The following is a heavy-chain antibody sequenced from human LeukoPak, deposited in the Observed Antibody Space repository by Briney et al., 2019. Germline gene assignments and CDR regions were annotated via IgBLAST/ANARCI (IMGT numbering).Heavy chain of an antibody. CDR1: GGSISSSSYY. CDR3: ARSEWLVSAGWFDP. CDR2: IYYSGST. Sequence: KPSETLSLTCTVSGGSISSSSYYWGWIRQPPGRGLEWIGSIYYSGSTYYNPSLKSRVTISVDTSKNQFSLKLSSVTAADTAVYYCARSEWLVSAGWFDPWGQGTLVTVSS. J-gene: IGHJ5*02. D-gene: IGHD6-19*01. V-gene: IGHV4-39*07.